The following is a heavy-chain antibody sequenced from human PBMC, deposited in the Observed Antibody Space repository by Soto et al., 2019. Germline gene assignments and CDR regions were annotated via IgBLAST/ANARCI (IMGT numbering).Heavy chain of an antibody. D-gene: IGHD2-21*02. V-gene: IGHV4-4*02. Sequence: QVQLQESGPGLVKPSGTLSLTCDVSGGSINTNWWSWVRQPPGKGLEWIGESYHSGATNYNPSLEIRVTIFGDNAESRLARNLQSVTAADTAVYFCARHLGVTATRGFDSWGRGSLVTVSS. J-gene: IGHJ4*02. CDR3: ARHLGVTATRGFDS. CDR2: SYHSGAT. CDR1: GGSINTNW.